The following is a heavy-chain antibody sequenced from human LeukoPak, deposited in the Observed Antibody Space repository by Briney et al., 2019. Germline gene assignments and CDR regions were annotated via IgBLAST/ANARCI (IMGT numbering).Heavy chain of an antibody. CDR3: GRMFDD. CDR1: GFTFSSYA. Sequence: GGSLRLSCAASGFTFSSYAMHWVRQAPGKGLEWVAVISYDGSNKYYADSVKGRFTISRDNSKNTLYLQMNSLRAEDTAVYYCGRMFDDGGQGTLLTVPS. CDR2: ISYDGSNK. J-gene: IGHJ4*02. V-gene: IGHV3-30-3*01.